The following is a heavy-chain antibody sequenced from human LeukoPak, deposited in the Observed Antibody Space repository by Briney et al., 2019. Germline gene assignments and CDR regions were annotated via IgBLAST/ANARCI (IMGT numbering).Heavy chain of an antibody. CDR3: AREAVTRNYFDY. D-gene: IGHD4-17*01. CDR1: GFTFSSYT. J-gene: IGHJ4*02. CDR2: IGTSSSFI. V-gene: IGHV3-21*04. Sequence: GGSLRLSCAASGFTFSSYTMNWVRQAPGKGLEWVSSIGTSSSFIYYADSVKGRFTISRDNSKNTLYLQMNSLRAEDTAVYYCAREAVTRNYFDYWGQGTLVTVSS.